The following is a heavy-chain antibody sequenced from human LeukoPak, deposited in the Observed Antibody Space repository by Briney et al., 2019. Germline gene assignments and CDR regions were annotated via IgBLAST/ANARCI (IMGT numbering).Heavy chain of an antibody. CDR1: GYTFTGYY. J-gene: IGHJ3*02. CDR3: VSPCGGDHGRAFDI. Sequence: ASVKVSCKATGYTFTGYYMHWVRQAPGQGLEWMGWISPNSGGTSYAQKFQGRVTITRDTSISTAYMELSSLRSEDTAVYYCVSPCGGDHGRAFDIWGQGTMVTVSS. V-gene: IGHV1-2*02. CDR2: ISPNSGGT. D-gene: IGHD2-21*01.